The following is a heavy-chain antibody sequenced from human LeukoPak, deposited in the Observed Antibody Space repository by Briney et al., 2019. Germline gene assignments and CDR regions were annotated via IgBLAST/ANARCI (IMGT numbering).Heavy chain of an antibody. CDR1: GFTFSTYA. V-gene: IGHV3-23*01. Sequence: GGSLRLSCAASGFTFSTYAMSWVRQAPGKGLEWVSTISNTGATTYDADPGKGRFTISRDNSNNTLYLQMNSLRAEDTAVYYCAKVCRDGYNRDCFDPWGQGTLVTVSS. CDR2: ISNTGATT. CDR3: AKVCRDGYNRDCFDP. D-gene: IGHD5-24*01. J-gene: IGHJ5*02.